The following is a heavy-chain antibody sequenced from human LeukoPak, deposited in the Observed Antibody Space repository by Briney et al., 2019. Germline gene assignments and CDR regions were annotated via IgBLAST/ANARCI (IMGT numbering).Heavy chain of an antibody. D-gene: IGHD3-22*01. CDR2: IVVGSGDT. J-gene: IGHJ4*02. CDR1: GFTFTGST. V-gene: IGHV1-58*02. Sequence: GASVKVSCKASGFTFTGSTMQWVRQARGQRLEWIGWIVVGSGDTNYAQKFQERITFTRDMSTSTAYMELSSLRSEDTAVYYCAAVSPMYYDSSGYSDYWGQGTLVTVSS. CDR3: AAVSPMYYDSSGYSDY.